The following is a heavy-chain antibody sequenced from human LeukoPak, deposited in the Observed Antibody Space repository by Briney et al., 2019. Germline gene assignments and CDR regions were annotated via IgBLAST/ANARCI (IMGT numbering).Heavy chain of an antibody. Sequence: GSSVKVSCKASGGAFSSYGFSWVRQAPGQGLEWMGGGIPFFGTAKYAQGFQGRVTITTDESTSTAYMELSSLRSEDTAIYYCAREVRDFDHFMDVWGKGTTVTVSS. CDR2: GIPFFGTA. CDR3: AREVRDFDHFMDV. V-gene: IGHV1-69*05. CDR1: GGAFSSYG. D-gene: IGHD3-9*01. J-gene: IGHJ6*03.